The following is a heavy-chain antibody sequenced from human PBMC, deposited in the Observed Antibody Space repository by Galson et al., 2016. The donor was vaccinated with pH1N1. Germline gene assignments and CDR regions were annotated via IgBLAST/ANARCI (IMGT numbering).Heavy chain of an antibody. CDR1: VATFNSYG. CDR2: INPVFGTT. J-gene: IGHJ3*01. Sequence: SVKVSCKASVATFNSYGIHRVRQAPGKGLEWMGDINPVFGTTNYAQRFQDRVTITAHDMELSGLRSEDTAIYYCATFSSSSSWRSLDVWGQGTTVTVSS. V-gene: IGHV1-69*13. D-gene: IGHD6-6*01. CDR3: ATFSSSSSWRSLDV.